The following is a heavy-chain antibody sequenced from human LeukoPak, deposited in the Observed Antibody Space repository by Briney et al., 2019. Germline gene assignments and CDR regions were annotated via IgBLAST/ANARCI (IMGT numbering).Heavy chain of an antibody. CDR1: GYTFTRYA. Sequence: SVKVSCKASGYTFTRYAVNWVRQAPGQGLEWMGGIIPIFGTANYAQKFQGRVTITADESTSTAYMELSSLRSEDTAVYYCARSSYIGARYFDWLLSPFDYWGQGTLVTVSS. J-gene: IGHJ4*02. CDR2: IIPIFGTA. V-gene: IGHV1-69*13. CDR3: ARSSYIGARYFDWLLSPFDY. D-gene: IGHD3-9*01.